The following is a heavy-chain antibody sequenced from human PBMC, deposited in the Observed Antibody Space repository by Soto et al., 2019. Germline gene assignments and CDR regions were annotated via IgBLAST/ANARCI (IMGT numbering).Heavy chain of an antibody. CDR2: IIAGNGNT. CDR3: AREGYCSSTSCFDY. J-gene: IGHJ4*02. D-gene: IGHD2-2*01. CDR1: GYTFTNYA. Sequence: ASVKVSCKASGYTFTNYAMHWVRQAPGQRLEWMGWIIAGNGNTKYSQKFQGRVTITRDTSASTAYMELRSLRSADTAVYYCAREGYCSSTSCFDYWGQGTLVTVSS. V-gene: IGHV1-3*01.